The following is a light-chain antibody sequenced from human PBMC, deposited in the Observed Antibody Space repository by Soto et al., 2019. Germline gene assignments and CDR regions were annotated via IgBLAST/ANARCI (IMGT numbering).Light chain of an antibody. V-gene: IGLV1-51*01. Sequence: QSVLTQPPSVSAAPGQKVTISCSGSNSNIGNDYVSWYQQLPGTAPKLLIYGDNKRPSGIPDRFSGSKSGTSATLAITGLQTGDEADYYCGTWDGGLSAGVFGGGTKLTVL. J-gene: IGLJ2*01. CDR1: NSNIGNDY. CDR2: GDN. CDR3: GTWDGGLSAGV.